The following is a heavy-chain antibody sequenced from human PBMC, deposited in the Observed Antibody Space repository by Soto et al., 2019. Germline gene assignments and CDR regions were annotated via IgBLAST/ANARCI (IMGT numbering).Heavy chain of an antibody. CDR2: IYSGGST. CDR3: ARDPTGMNDY. D-gene: IGHD7-27*01. J-gene: IGHJ4*02. V-gene: IGHV3-53*04. Sequence: PGGSLRLSCAASGFTVSSNYMSWVRQAPGKGLEWVSVIYSGGSTYYADSVKDRFTISRHNSKNTLYLQMNSLRAEDTAVYYCARDPTGMNDYWGQGTLVTVSS. CDR1: GFTVSSNY.